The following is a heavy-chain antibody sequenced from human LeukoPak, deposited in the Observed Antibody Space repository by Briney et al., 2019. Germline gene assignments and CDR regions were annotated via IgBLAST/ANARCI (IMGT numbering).Heavy chain of an antibody. Sequence: GGSLRPSCAASGFTFSSYSMNWVRQAPGKGLEWVSSISSSSSYIYYADSVKGRFTISRDNAKNSLYLQMNSLRAEDTAVYYCARDRARYYDSSGYYPSWGQGTLVTVSS. D-gene: IGHD3-22*01. CDR2: ISSSSSYI. CDR3: ARDRARYYDSSGYYPS. J-gene: IGHJ5*02. V-gene: IGHV3-21*01. CDR1: GFTFSSYS.